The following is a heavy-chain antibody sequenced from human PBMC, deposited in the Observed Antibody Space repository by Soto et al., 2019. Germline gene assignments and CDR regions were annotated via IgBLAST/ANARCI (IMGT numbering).Heavy chain of an antibody. J-gene: IGHJ6*02. Sequence: PGGSLRLSCAASGFTFSSYAMSWVRQAPGKGLEWVSAISGSGGSTYYADSVKGRFTISRDNSKNTLYLQMNSLRAEDTAVYYCATLLLWFGESTRGMDVWGQGTTVTVSS. CDR2: ISGSGGST. D-gene: IGHD3-10*01. CDR3: ATLLLWFGESTRGMDV. CDR1: GFTFSSYA. V-gene: IGHV3-23*01.